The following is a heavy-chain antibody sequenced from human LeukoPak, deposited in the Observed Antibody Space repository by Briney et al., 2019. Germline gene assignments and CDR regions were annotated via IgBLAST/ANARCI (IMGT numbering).Heavy chain of an antibody. Sequence: GGSLRLSCAASGFTFSSYAMSWVRQAPGKGLEWVSAISGSGGSTYYADSVKGRFTISRDNSKNTLYLQMNSLRAEDTAVYYCAKRIVVYAITGPPFDYWGQGTLVTVSS. D-gene: IGHD2-8*02. CDR1: GFTFSSYA. V-gene: IGHV3-23*01. CDR3: AKRIVVYAITGPPFDY. J-gene: IGHJ4*02. CDR2: ISGSGGST.